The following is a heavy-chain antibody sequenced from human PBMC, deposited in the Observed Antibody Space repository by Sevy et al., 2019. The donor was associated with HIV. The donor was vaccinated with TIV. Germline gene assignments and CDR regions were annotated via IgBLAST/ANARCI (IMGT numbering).Heavy chain of an antibody. CDR1: GYSFTSYW. J-gene: IGHJ4*02. CDR3: ARRVYDSSGYPQYYFDS. V-gene: IGHV5-51*01. D-gene: IGHD3-22*01. Sequence: GESLKISCKGSGYSFTSYWIGWVRQMPGKGLEWMGIIYPGDSDIRYSPSFQGQVTISADKSISTDYLRWSSLKASDTAMYFCARRVYDSSGYPQYYFDSWGQRTLVTASS. CDR2: IYPGDSDI.